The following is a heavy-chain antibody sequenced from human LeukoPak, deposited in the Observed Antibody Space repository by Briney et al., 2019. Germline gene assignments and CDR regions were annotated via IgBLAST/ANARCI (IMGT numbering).Heavy chain of an antibody. D-gene: IGHD6-13*01. CDR3: ARVWQQLVRFDAFDI. V-gene: IGHV3-48*01. Sequence: SGGSLRLSCAASGFTFSSYSMNWVRQAPGKGLEWVSYISSSSSTIYYADSVKGRFTISRDNAKNSLYLQMNSLRAEDTAVYYCARVWQQLVRFDAFDIWGQGTMVTVSS. J-gene: IGHJ3*02. CDR1: GFTFSSYS. CDR2: ISSSSSTI.